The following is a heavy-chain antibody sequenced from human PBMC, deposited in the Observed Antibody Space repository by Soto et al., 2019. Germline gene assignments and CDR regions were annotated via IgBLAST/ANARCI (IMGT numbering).Heavy chain of an antibody. CDR1: GYTFTSYD. D-gene: IGHD2-15*01. V-gene: IGHV1-8*01. J-gene: IGHJ6*03. Sequence: ASVKVSCKASGYTFTSYDINWVRQATGQGLEWMGWMNPNSGNTGYAQKFRGRVTMTRNTSISTAYMELSSLRSEDTAVYYCARLYCSGGSCHNYYYYYMDVWGKGTTVTVSS. CDR2: MNPNSGNT. CDR3: ARLYCSGGSCHNYYYYYMDV.